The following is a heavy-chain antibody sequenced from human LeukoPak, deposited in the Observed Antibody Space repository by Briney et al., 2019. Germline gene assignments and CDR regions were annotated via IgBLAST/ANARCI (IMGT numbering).Heavy chain of an antibody. CDR3: ASGYCSSTSCYTTLDY. CDR1: GGTFSSYA. CDR2: IITIFGTA. J-gene: IGHJ4*02. V-gene: IGHV1-69*13. Sequence: SVKVSCKASGGTFSSYAISWVRQAPGQGLEWMGGIITIFGTANYAQKFQGRVTITADESTSTAYMELSSLRSEDTAVYYCASGYCSSTSCYTTLDYWGQGTLVTVSS. D-gene: IGHD2-2*02.